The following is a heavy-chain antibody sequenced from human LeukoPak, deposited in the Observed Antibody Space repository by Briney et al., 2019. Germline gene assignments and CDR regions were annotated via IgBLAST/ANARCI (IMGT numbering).Heavy chain of an antibody. CDR1: GFTFSSYS. J-gene: IGHJ4*02. D-gene: IGHD3-22*01. V-gene: IGHV3-21*01. CDR3: ARELNYCDSSGYFAFFDY. CDR2: ISSSSSYI. Sequence: GGSLRLSCAASGFTFSSYSMNWVRQAPGKGLEWVSSISSSSSYIYYADSVKGRFTISRDNAKNSLYLQMNSLRAEDTAVYYCARELNYCDSSGYFAFFDYWGQGTLVTVSS.